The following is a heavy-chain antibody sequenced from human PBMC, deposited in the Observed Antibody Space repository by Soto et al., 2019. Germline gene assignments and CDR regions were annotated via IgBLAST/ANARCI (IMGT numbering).Heavy chain of an antibody. CDR1: GFTFSGSD. CDR2: VRSKIHNYAT. J-gene: IGHJ6*02. Sequence: LRLSCSASGFTFSGSDLHWVRQAPGKGLEWVGRVRSKIHNYATSFADSVRGRFTISRNDSDNTVSLEMSGLKSEDTALYYCSRHEEGRRMVFYGMDVWGQGTTVTVSS. CDR3: SRHEEGRRMVFYGMDV. V-gene: IGHV3-73*01. D-gene: IGHD2-8*01.